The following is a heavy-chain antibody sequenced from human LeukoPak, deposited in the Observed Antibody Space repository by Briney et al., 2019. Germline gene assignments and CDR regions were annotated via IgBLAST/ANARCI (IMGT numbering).Heavy chain of an antibody. CDR3: ARDAVTMVRGVPPRY. CDR2: INPNSGGT. J-gene: IGHJ4*02. CDR1: GYTFTSYG. Sequence: GASVKVSCKASGYTFTSYGISWVRQAPGQGLEWMGWINPNSGGTNYAQKFQGRVTMTRDTSISTAYMELSRLRSDDTAVYYCARDAVTMVRGVPPRYWGQGTLVTVSS. D-gene: IGHD3-10*01. V-gene: IGHV1-2*02.